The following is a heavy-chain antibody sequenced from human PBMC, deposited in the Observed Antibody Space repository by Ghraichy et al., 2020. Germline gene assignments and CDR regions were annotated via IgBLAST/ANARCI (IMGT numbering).Heavy chain of an antibody. CDR3: ARHVGYISSWSDPHFDY. CDR1: GYTFSDYW. Sequence: GKSLNISCEGSGYTFSDYWIGWVRQMPGKGLEWMGIIYPGDSDTRYSPSFQGQVTISADKSINTAYLQWSSLKASDTAMYYCARHVGYISSWSDPHFDYWGQGTLVTVSS. D-gene: IGHD6-13*01. J-gene: IGHJ4*02. V-gene: IGHV5-51*01. CDR2: IYPGDSDT.